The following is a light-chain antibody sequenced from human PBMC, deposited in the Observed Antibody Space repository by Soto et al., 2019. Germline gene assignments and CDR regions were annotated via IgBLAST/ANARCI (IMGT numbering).Light chain of an antibody. CDR2: DAS. CDR3: QQRSNWPPWYT. CDR1: QSVSSY. Sequence: EIVLTQSPAPLSLSPGERATLSCRASQSVSSYLAWYQQKPGQAPRLLIYDASNRATGIPARFSGSGSGTAFTLTIRSLEPEDFAVYYCQQRSNWPPWYTFGQAPKLQIK. V-gene: IGKV3-11*01. J-gene: IGKJ2*01.